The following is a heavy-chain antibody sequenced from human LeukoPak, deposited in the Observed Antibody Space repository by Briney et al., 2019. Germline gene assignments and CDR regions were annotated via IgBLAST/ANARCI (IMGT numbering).Heavy chain of an antibody. CDR3: ATEGPNYYMDV. CDR2: IIPMFGEA. CDR1: GGTFSKFG. J-gene: IGHJ6*03. V-gene: IGHV1-69*05. Sequence: SVNVSCKASGGTFSKFGISWVGQAPGEGREWMGGIIPMFGEANYAQKFQGRVTITTDESTTTAHMELISLTSDDTAVYFCATEGPNYYMDVWGKGTAVTVSS.